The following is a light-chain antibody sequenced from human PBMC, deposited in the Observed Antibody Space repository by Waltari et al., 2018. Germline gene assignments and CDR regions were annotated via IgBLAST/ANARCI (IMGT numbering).Light chain of an antibody. J-gene: IGKJ5*01. CDR2: AAS. CDR1: QGINNW. Sequence: DLQMTQSPSSVSASVGDRVTITCRASQGINNWLAWYQQKPGKAPKLLIYAASSLQSGVPSRFSGSVSGTDFTLTISSLQPEDFATYYWQQANSFSITCGQGTRLEIK. CDR3: QQANSFSIT. V-gene: IGKV1-12*01.